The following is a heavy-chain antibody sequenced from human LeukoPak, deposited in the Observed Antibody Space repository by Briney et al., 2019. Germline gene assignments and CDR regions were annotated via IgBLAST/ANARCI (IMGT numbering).Heavy chain of an antibody. CDR1: GYTFTNYY. Sequence: ASVKVSCIPSGYTFTNYYIHWVRQAPGQGPEWVGWINPASAGAAFAPKFQGRVSMTWDSSITTAFMDLTSLRSDDTAIYYCARQLGNYYRAFDFWGQGTLVTVSS. V-gene: IGHV1-2*02. CDR3: ARQLGNYYRAFDF. CDR2: INPASAGA. J-gene: IGHJ4*02. D-gene: IGHD6-6*01.